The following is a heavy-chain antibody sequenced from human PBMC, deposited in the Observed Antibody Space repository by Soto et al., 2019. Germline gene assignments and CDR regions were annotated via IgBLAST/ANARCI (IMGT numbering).Heavy chain of an antibody. V-gene: IGHV3-23*01. CDR2: ISGRGDNT. CDR3: EKDRGKGGCSVFGH. Sequence: EVQLLESGGGLVQPGESLRLSCAASGFTFGSYAMSWVRQAPGKGLEWVAAISGRGDNTDYTDSVKGRFTISRDNSRNTLHLPVNSLRAEDTAVDFCEKDRGKGGCSVFGHCGRGIQVPVSS. D-gene: IGHD2-15*01. CDR1: GFTFGSYA. J-gene: IGHJ4*02.